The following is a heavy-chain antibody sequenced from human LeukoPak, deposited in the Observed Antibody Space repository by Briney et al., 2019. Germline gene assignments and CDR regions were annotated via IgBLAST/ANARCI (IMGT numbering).Heavy chain of an antibody. Sequence: ASVKVSCKASGGTFSSYAISWVRQAPGQGLEWMGGIIPIFGTANYAQKFQGRVTITADESTSTAYMELSSLRSEDTAVYYCARGRRSGYGKYNWFDPWGQGTLVTVSS. D-gene: IGHD5-12*01. CDR1: GGTFSSYA. J-gene: IGHJ5*02. CDR3: ARGRRSGYGKYNWFDP. CDR2: IIPIFGTA. V-gene: IGHV1-69*13.